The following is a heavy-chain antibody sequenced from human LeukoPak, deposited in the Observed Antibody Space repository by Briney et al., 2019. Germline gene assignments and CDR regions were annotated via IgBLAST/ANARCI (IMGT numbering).Heavy chain of an antibody. J-gene: IGHJ4*02. CDR3: AKKGYGGNSGGAYFDY. V-gene: IGHV3-43*01. D-gene: IGHD4-23*01. CDR1: GFTFDDYT. Sequence: GGSPRLSCAASGFTFDDYTMHWVRQAPGRGLEWVSLISWDGGTTYYADSVKGRFTISRDNSKNSLYLQMNSLRTEDTALYYCAKKGYGGNSGGAYFDYWGQGTLVTVSS. CDR2: ISWDGGTT.